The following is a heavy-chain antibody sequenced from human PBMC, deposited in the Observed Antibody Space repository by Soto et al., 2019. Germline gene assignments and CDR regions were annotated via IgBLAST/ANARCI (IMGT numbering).Heavy chain of an antibody. CDR2: IWYDGVNR. V-gene: IGHV3-33*01. CDR1: GFTFSNFG. CDR3: VREDCSSHLCQSSEDFYYGMDV. J-gene: IGHJ6*02. D-gene: IGHD2-2*01. Sequence: QVQLVESGGGVVQPARSLRLSCEASGFTFSNFGMHWVRQAPGRGLEWVANIWYDGVNRYYADSVRGRFTVSRDNSKNTLSLEMNSLRAEDTAVYFCVREDCSSHLCQSSEDFYYGMDVWGQGTTVTVSS.